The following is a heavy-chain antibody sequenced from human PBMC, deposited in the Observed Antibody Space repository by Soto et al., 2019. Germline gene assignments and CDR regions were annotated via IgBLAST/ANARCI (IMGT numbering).Heavy chain of an antibody. V-gene: IGHV1-2*04. J-gene: IGHJ3*02. CDR3: ARELGYCNNGVCFDAFDI. Sequence: ASVKVSCKASGYTYTGYYMHWVRQAPGQGLEWMGWINPNSGGTNYAQKFQGWVTMTRDTSISTAYMELSRLRSDDTAVYYCARELGYCNNGVCFDAFDIWGQGTMVTVSS. CDR2: INPNSGGT. CDR1: GYTYTGYY. D-gene: IGHD2-8*01.